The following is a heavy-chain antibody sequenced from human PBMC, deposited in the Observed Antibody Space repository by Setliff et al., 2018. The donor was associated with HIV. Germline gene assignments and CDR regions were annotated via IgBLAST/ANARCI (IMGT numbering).Heavy chain of an antibody. CDR2: IHGDGTT. D-gene: IGHD3-10*01. V-gene: IGHV4-4*08. CDR1: GASISGYY. Sequence: SETLSLTCTVSGASISGYYWSWIRQTPGKGLEWIGSIHGDGTTNHNPSLKSRVTISLDTPRNHFSLNLHSVTAADTAVYYCAGVYYGSGWYFDLWGRGTLVTVSS. J-gene: IGHJ2*01. CDR3: AGVYYGSGWYFDL.